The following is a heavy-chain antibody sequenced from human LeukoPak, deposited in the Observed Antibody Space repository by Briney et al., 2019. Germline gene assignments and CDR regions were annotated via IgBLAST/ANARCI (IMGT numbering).Heavy chain of an antibody. CDR2: IIPIFGTA. D-gene: IGHD2-2*01. J-gene: IGHJ4*02. Sequence: ASVKVSCKASGGTFSSYAISWVRQAPGQGLEWMGGIIPIFGTANYAQKFQGRVTITTDESTSTAYMELSSPRSEDTAVYYCARDFGCSSTSCYGRFDYWGQGTLVTVSS. CDR1: GGTFSSYA. V-gene: IGHV1-69*05. CDR3: ARDFGCSSTSCYGRFDY.